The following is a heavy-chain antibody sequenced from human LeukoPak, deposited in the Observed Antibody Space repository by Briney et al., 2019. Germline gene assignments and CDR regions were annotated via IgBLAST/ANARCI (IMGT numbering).Heavy chain of an antibody. CDR2: ISWNSGSI. Sequence: GGSLRLSCAASGFTVSSNYMSWVRQAPGKGLEWVSGISWNSGSIGYVDSVKGRFTISRDNAKNSLYLQMNSLRAEDTALYYCAKDRGGSSGFDYWGQGTLVTVSS. J-gene: IGHJ4*02. CDR3: AKDRGGSSGFDY. D-gene: IGHD1-26*01. CDR1: GFTVSSNY. V-gene: IGHV3-9*01.